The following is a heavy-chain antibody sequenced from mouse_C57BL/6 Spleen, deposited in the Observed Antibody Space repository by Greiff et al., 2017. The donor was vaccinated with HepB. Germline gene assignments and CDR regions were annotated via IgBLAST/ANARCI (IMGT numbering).Heavy chain of an antibody. D-gene: IGHD1-2*01. J-gene: IGHJ2*01. Sequence: EVQLVESGGGLVQPGGSLSLSCAASGFTFTDYYMSWVRQPPGKALEWLGFISNTANGYTTKYSASVKGRFTISRDISQSILYLQMNALRAEDSATYYCARDGYTPLDYFDYWGQGTTLTVSS. CDR1: GFTFTDYY. V-gene: IGHV7-3*01. CDR2: ISNTANGYTT. CDR3: ARDGYTPLDYFDY.